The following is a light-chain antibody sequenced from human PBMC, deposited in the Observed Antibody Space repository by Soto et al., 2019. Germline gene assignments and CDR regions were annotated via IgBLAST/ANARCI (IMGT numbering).Light chain of an antibody. CDR3: QQLNSYPPWA. CDR1: QGISSY. Sequence: DIQLTQSPSFLSASVGDRVTITCRASQGISSYLAWYQQKPGKAPKLLIYAASTLQSGVPSRFSGIGSGTEFTLTISSLQAEDVATYYCQQLNSYPPWAFGQGTKMEIK. V-gene: IGKV1-9*01. J-gene: IGKJ1*01. CDR2: AAS.